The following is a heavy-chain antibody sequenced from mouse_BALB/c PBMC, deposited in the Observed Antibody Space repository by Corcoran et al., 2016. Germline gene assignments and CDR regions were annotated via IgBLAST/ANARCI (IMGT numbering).Heavy chain of an antibody. Sequence: EIQLQQSGPELMKPGASVKISCKASGYSFPSYYMHWVKQSHGKSLEWIGYIDPFNGGTSYNQKFKGKATLTVDKSSSTAYMHLSSLTSEDSAVYYCARTFYAMDYWGQGTSVTVSS. J-gene: IGHJ4*01. V-gene: IGHV1S135*01. CDR3: ARTFYAMDY. CDR1: GYSFPSYY. CDR2: IDPFNGGT.